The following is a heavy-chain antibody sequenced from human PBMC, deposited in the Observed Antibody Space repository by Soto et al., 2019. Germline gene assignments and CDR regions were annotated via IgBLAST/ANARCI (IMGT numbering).Heavy chain of an antibody. J-gene: IGHJ4*02. D-gene: IGHD2-2*02. CDR1: GYTFTSYG. V-gene: IGHV1-18*01. CDR2: ISAYNGNT. Sequence: QVQLVQSGAEVKKPGASVKVSCKASGYTFTSYGISWVRQAPGQGLEWMGWISAYNGNTNYAQKLQGRVTRTTDTSTSTAYMELRSLRSDATAVYYCAIQPRYCSSTSCYSYWGQGTLVTVSS. CDR3: AIQPRYCSSTSCYSY.